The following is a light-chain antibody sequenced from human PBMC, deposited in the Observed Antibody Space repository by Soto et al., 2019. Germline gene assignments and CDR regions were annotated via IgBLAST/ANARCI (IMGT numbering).Light chain of an antibody. CDR3: QQDCISVT. CDR2: GAS. Sequence: EIVLTQSPGTLSLSPGERATLSCRASQSVSSSYLAWYQRKPGQAPRLLIYGASSRATGIPDRFSDSGSGTDFTLTISILEPDDCAVYYCQQDCISVTFGGGTKV. J-gene: IGKJ4*01. CDR1: QSVSSSY. V-gene: IGKV3-20*01.